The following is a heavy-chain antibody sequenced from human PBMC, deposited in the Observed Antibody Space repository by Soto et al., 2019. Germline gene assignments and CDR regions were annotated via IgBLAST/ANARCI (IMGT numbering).Heavy chain of an antibody. CDR2: IYYSGST. J-gene: IGHJ4*02. D-gene: IGHD3-22*01. Sequence: SSETLSLTCTVSCGSISSYYWSWIRQPPGKGLEWIGYIYYSGSTNYNPSLKSRVTISVDTSKNQFSLKLSSVTAADTAVYYCARGVGSYGYDYYDSSGYYYDYWGQGTLVTVSS. V-gene: IGHV4-59*01. CDR1: CGSISSYY. CDR3: ARGVGSYGYDYYDSSGYYYDY.